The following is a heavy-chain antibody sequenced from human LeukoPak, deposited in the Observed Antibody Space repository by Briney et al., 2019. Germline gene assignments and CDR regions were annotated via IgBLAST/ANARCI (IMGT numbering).Heavy chain of an antibody. V-gene: IGHV1-18*01. CDR2: ISAYNGNT. CDR1: GYTFTSDG. CDR3: ARAPDYYDSSGYWGPFGY. J-gene: IGHJ4*02. Sequence: ASVNVSCKASGYTFTSDGISWVRQASGQGLEGMGWISAYNGNTNYAQKLQGRVTMTTDTSTSTAYMELRSLRSDDTAVYYCARAPDYYDSSGYWGPFGYWGQGTLVTVSS. D-gene: IGHD3-22*01.